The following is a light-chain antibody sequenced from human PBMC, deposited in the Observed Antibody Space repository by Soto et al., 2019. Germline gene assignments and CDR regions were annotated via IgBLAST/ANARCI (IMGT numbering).Light chain of an antibody. J-gene: IGKJ1*01. CDR3: QQYRNWPQT. Sequence: EVVMTQSPATLSLCPAGISTLSCRASQSVSSDLAWYQQKPGQAPRLLIYGASTRAIDMPGRFSGRGSGTEFTLTISSLQSEDFAVYYCQQYRNWPQTFGQGTKVDI. V-gene: IGKV3-15*01. CDR1: QSVSSD. CDR2: GAS.